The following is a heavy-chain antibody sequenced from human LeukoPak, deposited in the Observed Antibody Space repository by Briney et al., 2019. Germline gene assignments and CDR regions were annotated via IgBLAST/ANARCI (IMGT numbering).Heavy chain of an antibody. CDR2: IYHSGST. CDR3: VRRHDILTASSTPSYFEY. Sequence: PSETLSLTCAVSGGSISSGGYSWSWIRQPPGRGLEWIGYIYHSGSTYYNPSLKSRVTISVDRSKNQFSLKLSSVTAADTAVYYCVRRHDILTASSTPSYFEYWGQGTLVTVSS. J-gene: IGHJ4*02. D-gene: IGHD3-9*01. V-gene: IGHV4-30-2*01. CDR1: GGSISSGGYS.